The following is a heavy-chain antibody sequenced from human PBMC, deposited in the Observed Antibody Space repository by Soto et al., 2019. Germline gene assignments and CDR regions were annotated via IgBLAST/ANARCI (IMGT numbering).Heavy chain of an antibody. V-gene: IGHV3-33*01. CDR2: IRYDGGNE. CDR3: ARDLRGITPWPGSYYGMDV. Sequence: QVQLVESGGGVVQPGMSLRLSCAASGFTFRSYAMHCVRQAPGKGLEWVAAIRYDGGNEYHADSVKGRFTISRDNSKNTLYLQMNSLRGEDTAVYYCARDLRGITPWPGSYYGMDVWGQGTTVTVSS. D-gene: IGHD3-10*01. CDR1: GFTFRSYA. J-gene: IGHJ6*02.